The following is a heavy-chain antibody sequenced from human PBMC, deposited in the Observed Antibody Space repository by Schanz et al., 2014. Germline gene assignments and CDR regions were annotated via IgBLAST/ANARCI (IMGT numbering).Heavy chain of an antibody. J-gene: IGHJ6*02. CDR2: ISANSGGT. D-gene: IGHD4-4*01. CDR1: GYTLTGFG. CDR3: ASALTTWGGMDV. V-gene: IGHV1-2*02. Sequence: QVQLVQSGAEVKKPGASVKVSCKASGYTLTGFGVSWVRQAPGQGREWMGWISANSGGTNYAQKFQGRVTMTRDTSSTTAYMELSRLRSDDTAVYYCASALTTWGGMDVWGQGTTVTVSS.